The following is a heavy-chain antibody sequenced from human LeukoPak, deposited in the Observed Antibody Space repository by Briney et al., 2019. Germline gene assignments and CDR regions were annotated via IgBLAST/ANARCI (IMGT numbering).Heavy chain of an antibody. D-gene: IGHD6-19*01. CDR3: ARAKAVAGTGGDY. V-gene: IGHV1-69*10. CDR1: GGTFSSYA. CDR2: IIPILGIA. Sequence: SVTVSCKASGGTFSSYAISWVRQAPGQGLAWMGRIIPILGIANYAQKFQDRVTLTADKSTSTAYMELSSLRSEDTAVYYCARAKAVAGTGGDYWGRGTLVTVSS. J-gene: IGHJ4*02.